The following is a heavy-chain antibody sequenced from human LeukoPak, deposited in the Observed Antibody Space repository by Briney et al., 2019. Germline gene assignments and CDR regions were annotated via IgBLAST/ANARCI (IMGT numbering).Heavy chain of an antibody. V-gene: IGHV1-8*01. CDR3: ARGEIGYSSGWYSGYYYHMDV. J-gene: IGHJ6*03. Sequence: ASVKVSCKASGYTFTSYDINWVRQAAGQGREWMGGMNPNSGYTNYAQKFQGRVTITRDTSIGTAYMEVSSLRSEDTAVYYCARGEIGYSSGWYSGYYYHMDVWGKGTTVTVSS. CDR1: GYTFTSYD. CDR2: MNPNSGYT. D-gene: IGHD6-19*01.